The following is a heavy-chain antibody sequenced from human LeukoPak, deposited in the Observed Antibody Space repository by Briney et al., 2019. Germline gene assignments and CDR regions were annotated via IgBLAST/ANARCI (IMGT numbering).Heavy chain of an antibody. D-gene: IGHD4-17*01. CDR1: GFTFSSFA. CDR3: TKDPNGDYIGAFDP. V-gene: IGHV3-23*01. CDR2: ITGGHYAT. J-gene: IGHJ5*02. Sequence: PGGSLRLSCAASGFTFSSFAMPWVPQAPGKGLESFSSITGGHYATYNTDSVKGRFTISRNDATNTLYLQMNSLRADDTAIYYCTKDPNGDYIGAFDPWGQGTLVTVSS.